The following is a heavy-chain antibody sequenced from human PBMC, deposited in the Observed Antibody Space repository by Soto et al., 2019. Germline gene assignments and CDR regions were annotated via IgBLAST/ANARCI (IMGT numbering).Heavy chain of an antibody. CDR2: INSAGTTT. V-gene: IGHV3-74*01. D-gene: IGHD5-18*01. CDR3: ALLNSVDTTMDPDY. J-gene: IGHJ4*02. Sequence: PGGSLRLSCAASGFTFSNYWMHWVRQAPGKGLVWVSRINSAGTTTNYADSVKGRFTISRDNAKNTVYLQMNSLRAEDTAVYYCALLNSVDTTMDPDYWGQGTLVTVSS. CDR1: GFTFSNYW.